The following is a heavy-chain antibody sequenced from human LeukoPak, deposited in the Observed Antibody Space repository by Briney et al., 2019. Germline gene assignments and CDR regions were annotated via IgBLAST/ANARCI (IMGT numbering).Heavy chain of an antibody. Sequence: ASVKVSFTASGYTFTIYGISWVRQAPGQGLEWMGWISAYNGNTNYAQKFQGRVTMTTDTSTSTAYMELRSLRSDDTAVYYCVRDSRYDEGYWGQGTLVTVSS. J-gene: IGHJ4*02. CDR2: ISAYNGNT. CDR1: GYTFTIYG. CDR3: VRDSRYDEGY. D-gene: IGHD5-12*01. V-gene: IGHV1-18*01.